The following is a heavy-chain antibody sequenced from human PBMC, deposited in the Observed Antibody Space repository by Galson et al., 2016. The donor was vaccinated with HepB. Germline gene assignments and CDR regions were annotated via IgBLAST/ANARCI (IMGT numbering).Heavy chain of an antibody. CDR3: ARHGAKGSSWFDL. J-gene: IGHJ5*02. D-gene: IGHD1-26*01. CDR2: IYSIESI. V-gene: IGHV4-59*08. CDR1: GGSVSTYY. Sequence: SETLSLTCTVSGGSVSTYYWSWIRQSPGKGLEWIGYIYSIESINYNPSLRSRVTMSVDTSKNQFSLKLASVTAADTAVYYCARHGAKGSSWFDLWGRGTLVSVSS.